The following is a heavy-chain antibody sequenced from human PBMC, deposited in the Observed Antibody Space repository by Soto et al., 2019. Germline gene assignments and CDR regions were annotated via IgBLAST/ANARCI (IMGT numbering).Heavy chain of an antibody. CDR2: TYYRSQWYN. Sequence: SQTLSLTCVISGDSVSSNTAAWNWIRQSPSRGLEWLGMTYYRSQWYNAYALSVKSRIIINPDTSKNQFSLQLNSVTFVFTAVYYCARDYYYGMDVWGQGTTVTVSS. J-gene: IGHJ6*02. CDR1: GDSVSSNTAA. V-gene: IGHV6-1*01. CDR3: ARDYYYGMDV.